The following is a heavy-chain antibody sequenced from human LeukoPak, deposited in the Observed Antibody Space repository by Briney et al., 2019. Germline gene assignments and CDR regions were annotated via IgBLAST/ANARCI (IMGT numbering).Heavy chain of an antibody. Sequence: GGSLRLSCAASGFAFSSYAMSWVRQAPGKGLEWVSAISGSGGSTYYADSVKGRFTISRDNSKNTLYLQMNSLRAEDTAVYYCTKDGSNRQTSAVYLPGDYWGQGTLVSVSS. CDR3: TKDGSNRQTSAVYLPGDY. CDR1: GFAFSSYA. CDR2: ISGSGGST. V-gene: IGHV3-23*01. J-gene: IGHJ4*02. D-gene: IGHD6-13*01.